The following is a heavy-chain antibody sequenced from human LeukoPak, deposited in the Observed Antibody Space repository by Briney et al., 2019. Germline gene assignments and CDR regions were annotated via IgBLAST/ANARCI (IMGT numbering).Heavy chain of an antibody. CDR1: GYTFTSYG. D-gene: IGHD4-11*01. CDR2: ISAYNGNT. V-gene: IGHV1-18*01. J-gene: IGHJ5*02. CDR3: ARQPGTTVTSDNWFDP. Sequence: GASVKVSCKASGYTFTSYGISWVRQAPGQGLEWMGWISAYNGNTNYAQKLQGRVTMTTATSTSTAYMELRSLRSDDTAVYYCARQPGTTVTSDNWFDPWGQGTLVTVSS.